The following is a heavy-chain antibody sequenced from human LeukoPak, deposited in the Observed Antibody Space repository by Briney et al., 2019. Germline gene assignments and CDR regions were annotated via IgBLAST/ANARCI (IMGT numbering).Heavy chain of an antibody. CDR2: SSGSGDSA. CDR3: AKRATAGGFDS. J-gene: IGHJ4*02. D-gene: IGHD6-13*01. CDR1: GFPFSSYA. V-gene: IGHV3-23*01. Sequence: GGSLRLSCEATGFPFSSYAMSWVRQAPGEGLEWVSASSGSGDSADYADAVKGRFTISRDNSKSTLYLQMTSLRVDDTAVYYCAKRATAGGFDSWGQGTLVTVSS.